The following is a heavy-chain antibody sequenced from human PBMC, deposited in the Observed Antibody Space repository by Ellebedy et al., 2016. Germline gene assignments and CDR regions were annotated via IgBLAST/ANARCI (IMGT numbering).Heavy chain of an antibody. CDR1: GFTFSNYA. D-gene: IGHD2-2*01. Sequence: GGSLRLXXAASGFTFSNYAMNWVRQAPGKGLYWVSDISTTGRSTNYADSVKGRFTISRDNSKNTLYLQMDNLRAEDTAIYYCAKHFYSAYQPPYYFDFWGQGTLVTVSS. CDR3: AKHFYSAYQPPYYFDF. V-gene: IGHV3-23*01. CDR2: ISTTGRST. J-gene: IGHJ4*02.